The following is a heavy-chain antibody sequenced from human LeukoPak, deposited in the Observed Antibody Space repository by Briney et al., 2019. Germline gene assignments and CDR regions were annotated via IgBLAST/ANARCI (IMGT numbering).Heavy chain of an antibody. Sequence: SSETLSLTCTVSGGSMSPYFWFWIRQSPGKGLEWIGHIYYSGSTTYNPSLKSRLIISVDTSKNQFSLKLRSVTAADTAVYYCARDTYSSSWHPDAFDIWGQGTMVTVSS. CDR3: ARDTYSSSWHPDAFDI. V-gene: IGHV4-59*01. J-gene: IGHJ3*02. CDR1: GGSMSPYF. D-gene: IGHD6-13*01. CDR2: IYYSGST.